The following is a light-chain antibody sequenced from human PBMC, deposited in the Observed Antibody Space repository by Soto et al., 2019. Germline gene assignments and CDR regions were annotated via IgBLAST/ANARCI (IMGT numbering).Light chain of an antibody. CDR1: ESLVHSNGNKY. J-gene: IGKJ1*01. V-gene: IGKV2-28*01. CDR2: LGS. Sequence: DIVMTQSPLSLPVTPGEPASISCRSSESLVHSNGNKYLHWYLQRPGQSPQLLIYLGSNRTSGVPDRFSGSGSGTDFTLEISRVEAEDVGIYYCMQALRVPSTFGQGTKVEIK. CDR3: MQALRVPST.